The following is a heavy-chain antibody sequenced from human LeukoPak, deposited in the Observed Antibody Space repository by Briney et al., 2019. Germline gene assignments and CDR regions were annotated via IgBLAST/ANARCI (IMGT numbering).Heavy chain of an antibody. V-gene: IGHV3-48*04. Sequence: PGGSLRLSCAASGFTFSSYSMNWVRQAPGKGLEWVSYISSSSSTIYYADSVKGRFTISRDNAKNSLYLQMNSLRAEDTAVYYCARVAWQLVPSFDYWGQGTLVTVSS. CDR3: ARVAWQLVPSFDY. D-gene: IGHD6-6*01. J-gene: IGHJ4*02. CDR2: ISSSSSTI. CDR1: GFTFSSYS.